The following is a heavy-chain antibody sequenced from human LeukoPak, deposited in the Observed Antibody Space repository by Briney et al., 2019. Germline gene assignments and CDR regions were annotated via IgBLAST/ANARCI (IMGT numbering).Heavy chain of an antibody. CDR2: VSSSGTTM. CDR1: GFTFNTYE. V-gene: IGHV3-48*03. Sequence: GGSLRLSCAASGFTFNTYEMSWVRQAPGKGLEWVSCVSSSGTTMYHADSVKGRFTISRDNAKNSLYLQVISLRAEDTAVYYRVRRYGSSSSCLFGYWGQGTLVTVSS. J-gene: IGHJ4*02. D-gene: IGHD2-2*01. CDR3: VRRYGSSSSCLFGY.